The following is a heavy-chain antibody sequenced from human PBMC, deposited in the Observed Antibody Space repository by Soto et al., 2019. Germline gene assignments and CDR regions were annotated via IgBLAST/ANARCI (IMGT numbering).Heavy chain of an antibody. J-gene: IGHJ6*02. D-gene: IGHD3-9*01. V-gene: IGHV2-5*06. CDR3: AHSPXXYDILTGYYPFGMDV. CDR1: GFSLNTSGVG. Sequence: QITLKESGPMLVKPTQTLTLTCTFSGFSLNTSGVGVSWIRQPPGKALEWLALIYWDDDKRYGPSLKSRLTITKDTSKNQVVLKMTNMDPVDTATYYCAHSPXXYDILTGYYPFGMDVWGQGTTVTVSS. CDR2: IYWDDDK.